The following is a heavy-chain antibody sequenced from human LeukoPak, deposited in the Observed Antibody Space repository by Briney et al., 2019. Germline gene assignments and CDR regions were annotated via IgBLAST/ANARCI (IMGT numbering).Heavy chain of an antibody. J-gene: IGHJ4*02. CDR2: INPNSGGT. Sequence: ASVKVSCKASGYTFTGYYMHWVRQAPGQGLEWMGWINPNSGGTNYAQKFQGRVTMSRDTSISTAYMELSRLRSDDTAVYYCARVRYRLAETYIDYWGQGTLVTVSS. V-gene: IGHV1-2*02. CDR3: ARVRYRLAETYIDY. CDR1: GYTFTGYY. D-gene: IGHD3-16*01.